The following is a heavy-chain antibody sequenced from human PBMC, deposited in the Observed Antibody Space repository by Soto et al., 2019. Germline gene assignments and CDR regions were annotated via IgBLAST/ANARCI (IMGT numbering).Heavy chain of an antibody. J-gene: IGHJ6*02. CDR1: GFTFSSYD. CDR2: ISSSSNTI. Sequence: AGGSLRLSCAASGFTFSSYDMNWVRQAPGKGLEWVSYISSSSNTIYYADSVKGRFTISRDNAENSLYLQMNSLRAEDTAVYYCARAGYYYDSSGYGGMDVWGQGTTVTVSS. D-gene: IGHD3-22*01. V-gene: IGHV3-48*01. CDR3: ARAGYYYDSSGYGGMDV.